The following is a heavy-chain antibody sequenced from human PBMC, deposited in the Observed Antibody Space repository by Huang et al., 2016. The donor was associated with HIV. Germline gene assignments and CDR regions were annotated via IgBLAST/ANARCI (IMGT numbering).Heavy chain of an antibody. CDR1: GFSFGPYG. V-gene: IGHV3-30*02. CDR2: IRFDGGNK. CDR3: ATDLGGYSFDY. D-gene: IGHD2-21*02. Sequence: QEQLVESGGGVVQPGGSLRLSCATSGFSFGPYGMHWVRQGQGKGLELVVFIRFDGGNKHYADSAKGRFTISRDNSKKMLFLEMNSLRGDDTAFYYCATDLGGYSFDYWGQGALVSVSS. J-gene: IGHJ4*02.